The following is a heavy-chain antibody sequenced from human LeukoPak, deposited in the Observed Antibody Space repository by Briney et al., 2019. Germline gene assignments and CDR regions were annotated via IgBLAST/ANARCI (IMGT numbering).Heavy chain of an antibody. J-gene: IGHJ4*02. Sequence: KPSETLSLTCAVSGGSISSSNWWSWVRQPPGKGLEWIGEIYHSGSTNYNPSLKSRVTISVDKSKNQFSLKLSSVTAADTAVYYCARGHSGPDGYFDYWGQGTLVTVSS. CDR3: ARGHSGPDGYFDY. V-gene: IGHV4-4*02. CDR2: IYHSGST. D-gene: IGHD1-26*01. CDR1: GGSISSSNW.